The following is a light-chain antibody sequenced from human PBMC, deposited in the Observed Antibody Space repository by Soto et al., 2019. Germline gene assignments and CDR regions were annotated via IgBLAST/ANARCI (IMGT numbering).Light chain of an antibody. V-gene: IGKV3-20*01. CDR2: GAS. CDR3: LQDYNYPWT. Sequence: EIVLTQSPGTLSLSPGERATLSCRASQSVTSNYLAWYQQKPGQAPRLLIYGASSRATGIPDRFSGSGSGTGFTLTISRLEPEDFATYYCLQDYNYPWTFGQGTKVDIK. CDR1: QSVTSNY. J-gene: IGKJ1*01.